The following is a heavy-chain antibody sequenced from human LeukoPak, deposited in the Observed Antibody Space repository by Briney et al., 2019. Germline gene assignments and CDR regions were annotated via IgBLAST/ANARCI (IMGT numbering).Heavy chain of an antibody. CDR2: INSDGSST. D-gene: IGHD6-19*01. V-gene: IGHV3-74*01. CDR3: AKDRIALAGTIDY. J-gene: IGHJ4*02. CDR1: GFTFSSYW. Sequence: GGSLRLSCAASGFTFSSYWMHWVRQAPGKGLVWVSRINSDGSSTSYADSVKGRFTISRDNAKNTLYLQMNSLRAEDTAVYYCAKDRIALAGTIDYWGQGTLVTVSS.